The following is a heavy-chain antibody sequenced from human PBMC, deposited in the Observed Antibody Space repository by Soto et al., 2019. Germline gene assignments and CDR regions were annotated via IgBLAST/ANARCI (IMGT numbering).Heavy chain of an antibody. Sequence: SETLSLPCTVSGGTISSYYWSWIRQPPGKGLEWIGYIYYSGTTNYNPSLKSRVTISVDTSTNQFSLNLSSVTAADTAVYYCAGSSYSSGWDYLVNVAQETLVTVSS. CDR3: AGSSYSSGWDYLVN. V-gene: IGHV4-59*01. J-gene: IGHJ4*01. D-gene: IGHD6-19*01. CDR2: IYYSGTT. CDR1: GGTISSYY.